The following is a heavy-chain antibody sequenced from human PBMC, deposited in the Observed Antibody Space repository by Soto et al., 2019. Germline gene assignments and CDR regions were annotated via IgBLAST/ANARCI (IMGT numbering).Heavy chain of an antibody. V-gene: IGHV3-30*18. CDR2: ISYDGSNK. CDR1: GFTFSSYG. Sequence: GGSLRLSCAASGFTFSSYGMHWVRQAPGKGLEWVAVISYDGSNKYYADSVKGRFTISRDNSKNTLYLQMNSLRAEDTAVYYCAKDQTRRLYCSSTSCYDQGVSYYYYYMDVWGKGTTVTVSS. D-gene: IGHD2-2*01. CDR3: AKDQTRRLYCSSTSCYDQGVSYYYYYMDV. J-gene: IGHJ6*03.